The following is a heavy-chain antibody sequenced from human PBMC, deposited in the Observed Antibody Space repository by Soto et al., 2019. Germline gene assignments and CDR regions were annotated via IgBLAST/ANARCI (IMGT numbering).Heavy chain of an antibody. CDR1: GYTVTSYG. Sequence: GASVKVSCKASGYTVTSYGISWVRQAPGQGLEWMGWIGAYNGNTNYAQKLQGRVTMTTDTSTSTAYMELRSLRSDDTAVYYCARDLGIAAAGRPPALLGYWGQGTLVTVSS. CDR3: ARDLGIAAAGRPPALLGY. D-gene: IGHD6-13*01. CDR2: IGAYNGNT. V-gene: IGHV1-18*04. J-gene: IGHJ4*02.